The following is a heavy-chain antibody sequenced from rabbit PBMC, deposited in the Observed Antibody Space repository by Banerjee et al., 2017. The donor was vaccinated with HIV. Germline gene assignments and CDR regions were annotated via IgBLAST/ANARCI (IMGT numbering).Heavy chain of an antibody. Sequence: QEQLEESGGDLVQPEGSLTLTCKASGFDFSNNAMCWVRQAPGKGLEWIASIDTGDGSTYYASWAKGRFTISKTSSTTVTLQMTSLTAADTATYFCARGGLWGQGTLVTVS. J-gene: IGHJ4*01. CDR1: GFDFSNNA. CDR3: ARGGL. V-gene: IGHV1S47*01. CDR2: IDTGDGST.